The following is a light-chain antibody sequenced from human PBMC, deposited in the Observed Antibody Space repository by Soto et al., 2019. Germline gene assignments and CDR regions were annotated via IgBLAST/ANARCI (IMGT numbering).Light chain of an antibody. CDR1: SSDIGSYEY. Sequence: QSALTQPASVSGSPGQSITISCTGTSSDIGSYEYVSWYQQYPGKAPKLIIYDVNNRPSGVSNRFSGSKSGNTASLTISGLQAEDEGDYYCNSMTTSSTSRVVFGTGTKLTVL. CDR2: DVN. V-gene: IGLV2-14*01. J-gene: IGLJ1*01. CDR3: NSMTTSSTSRVV.